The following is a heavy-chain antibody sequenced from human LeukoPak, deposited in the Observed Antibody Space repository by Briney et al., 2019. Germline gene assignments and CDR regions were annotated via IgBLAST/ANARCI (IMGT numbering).Heavy chain of an antibody. J-gene: IGHJ6*03. CDR1: GFTFSSHG. Sequence: GGSLRLSCAASGFTFSSHGMNWVRQAPGKGLEWVSYISSNRTTIYTDSVKGRFTISRDNVKNSLYLQINSLRAEDTAVYYCARDPYSGGYGDYYYYYMDVWGKGTTVTISS. CDR2: ISSNRTTI. CDR3: ARDPYSGGYGDYYYYYMDV. V-gene: IGHV3-48*01. D-gene: IGHD1-26*01.